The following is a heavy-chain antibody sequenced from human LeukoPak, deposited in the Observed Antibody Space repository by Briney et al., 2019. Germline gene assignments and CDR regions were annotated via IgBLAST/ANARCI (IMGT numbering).Heavy chain of an antibody. CDR3: AKGAMAHYYYGMDV. CDR1: GFTFDDYA. CDR2: ISWNSGSI. V-gene: IGHV3-9*01. Sequence: PGRSLRLSCAASGFTFDDYAMHWVRQAPGKGLEWVSGISWNSGSIGYADSVKGRFTISRDNAKNSLYLQMNSLRAEDTALYYCAKGAMAHYYYGMDVWGQGTTVTVSS. D-gene: IGHD5-18*01. J-gene: IGHJ6*02.